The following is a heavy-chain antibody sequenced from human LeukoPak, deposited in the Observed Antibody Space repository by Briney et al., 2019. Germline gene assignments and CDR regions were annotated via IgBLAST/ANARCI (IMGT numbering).Heavy chain of an antibody. D-gene: IGHD1-26*01. CDR3: AKKGATTGDFDY. Sequence: PGGSLRPSCAASGLTFSSYAMSWVRQAPGKGLEWVSAISGSGGDTYYADSVKGRFTISRDNSKNTLYLQMNSLRAEDTAVYYCAKKGATTGDFDYWGQGTLVTVSS. CDR1: GLTFSSYA. V-gene: IGHV3-23*01. CDR2: ISGSGGDT. J-gene: IGHJ4*02.